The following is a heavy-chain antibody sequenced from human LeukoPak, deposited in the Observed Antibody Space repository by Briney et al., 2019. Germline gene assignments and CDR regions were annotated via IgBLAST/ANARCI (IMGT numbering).Heavy chain of an antibody. V-gene: IGHV4-4*07. D-gene: IGHD4-23*01. J-gene: IGHJ3*02. CDR1: GGSISSYY. CDR2: IYTSGST. Sequence: SETLSLTCTVSGGSISSYYWSWIRQPAGKGLEWIGRIYTSGSTNYNPSLKSRVTMSVDTSKNQFSLKLSSVTAADTAVYYCASGGTTVATTGGAFDIWGQGTMVTVSS. CDR3: ASGGTTVATTGGAFDI.